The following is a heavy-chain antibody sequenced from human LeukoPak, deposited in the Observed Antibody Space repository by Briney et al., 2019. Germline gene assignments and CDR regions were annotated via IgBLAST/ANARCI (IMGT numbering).Heavy chain of an antibody. CDR3: ARGWGGIDIMVYAFDY. V-gene: IGHV1-46*01. CDR2: INPSGGST. J-gene: IGHJ4*02. Sequence: GASVNVSCKASGYTFSSYYIHWVRQAPGQGPEWMGLINPSGGSTSYAQKFRGRVTVTRDMSTSTVFMELSSLRSEDTAVYYCARGWGGIDIMVYAFDYWGQGTLVTVSS. D-gene: IGHD2-8*01. CDR1: GYTFSSYY.